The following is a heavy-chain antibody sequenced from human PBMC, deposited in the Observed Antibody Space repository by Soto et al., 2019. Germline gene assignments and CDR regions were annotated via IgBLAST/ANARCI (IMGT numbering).Heavy chain of an antibody. Sequence: SETLSLTCTVSGGSISSGGYYWSWIRQHPGKGLEWIGYIYYSGSTYYNPSLKSRVTLSVDTSKNQFSLKLSSVTAADTAVYYCARDSIAARRYYYYYGMDVWGKGTTVTVSS. V-gene: IGHV4-31*03. D-gene: IGHD6-6*01. CDR3: ARDSIAARRYYYYYGMDV. J-gene: IGHJ6*04. CDR2: IYYSGST. CDR1: GGSISSGGYY.